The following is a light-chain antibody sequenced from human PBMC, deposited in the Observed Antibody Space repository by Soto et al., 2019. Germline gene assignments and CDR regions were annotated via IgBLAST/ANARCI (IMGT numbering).Light chain of an antibody. J-gene: IGLJ1*01. V-gene: IGLV2-11*01. CDR2: DVS. Sequence: QSALTQPRSVSGSPGQSVTISCTGTSSDVGGYNYVSWYQQHPGKAPKLMIYDVSKRPSGAPDRFSGSKSGNTASLTISGLQAEDEADYYCCSYAGSYTFVFGTGTKATVL. CDR3: CSYAGSYTFV. CDR1: SSDVGGYNY.